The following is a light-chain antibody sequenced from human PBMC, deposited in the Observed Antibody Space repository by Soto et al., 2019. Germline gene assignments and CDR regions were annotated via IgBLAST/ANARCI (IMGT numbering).Light chain of an antibody. J-gene: IGLJ2*01. Sequence: QSALTQPASVSGSPGQSITISCTGTSDDVGGFDYVSWYQHYPGKAPKLMIYEVRYWPSGVSNRFSGSKSGNTASLTISGLQAEDEADYYCASYTTTSTLVFGGGTKLTVL. V-gene: IGLV2-14*01. CDR3: ASYTTTSTLV. CDR1: SDDVGGFDY. CDR2: EVR.